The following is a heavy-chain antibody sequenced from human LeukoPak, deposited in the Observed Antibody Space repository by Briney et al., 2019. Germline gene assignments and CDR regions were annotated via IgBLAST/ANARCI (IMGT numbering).Heavy chain of an antibody. CDR1: GFTFSSYS. V-gene: IGHV3-21*01. D-gene: IGHD6-13*01. CDR2: ISSSSLYI. J-gene: IGHJ4*02. Sequence: GGSLRLSCAASGFTFSSYSMNWVRQAPGKGLEWVSSISSSSLYIYYGDSVKGRFTISRDNAKHSVYLQMNRLRAEDTAVYYCARAGSGYTSPSDYWGQRTLVTVSS. CDR3: ARAGSGYTSPSDY.